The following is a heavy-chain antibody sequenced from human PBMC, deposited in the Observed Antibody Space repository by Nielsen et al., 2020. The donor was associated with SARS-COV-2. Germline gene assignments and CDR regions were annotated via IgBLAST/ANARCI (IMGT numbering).Heavy chain of an antibody. CDR3: ARDYYDILTGYDPFDY. CDR1: GFTFSSYA. CDR2: ISGSGGST. J-gene: IGHJ4*02. V-gene: IGHV3-23*01. Sequence: GESLKISCAASGFTFSSYAMSWVRQAPGKGLEWVSAISGSGGSTYYADSVKGRFTISRDNSKNTLYLEMNSLRAEDTAVYYCARDYYDILTGYDPFDYWGQGTLVTVSS. D-gene: IGHD3-9*01.